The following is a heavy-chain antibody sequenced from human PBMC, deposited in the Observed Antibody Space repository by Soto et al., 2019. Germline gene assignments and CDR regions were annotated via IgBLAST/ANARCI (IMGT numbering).Heavy chain of an antibody. V-gene: IGHV4-39*01. CDR1: GGSISSSSYY. Sequence: QLQLQESGPGLVKPSETLSLTCTVSGGSISSSSYYWGWIRQPPGKGLEWIGSIYYSGSTYYNPSLKSRVTISVDTSKNQFSLKLSSVTAADTAVYYCARHVYSSSWYPDNWFDPWGQGTLVTVSS. J-gene: IGHJ5*02. CDR3: ARHVYSSSWYPDNWFDP. D-gene: IGHD6-13*01. CDR2: IYYSGST.